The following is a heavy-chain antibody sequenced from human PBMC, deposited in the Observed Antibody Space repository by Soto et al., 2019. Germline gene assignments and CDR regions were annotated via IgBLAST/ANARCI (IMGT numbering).Heavy chain of an antibody. CDR2: TYYRSKWYS. D-gene: IGHD1-1*01. Sequence: SQTLSLTCAISGDSVSXDSVAWNWIRQSPSRGLELLGRTYYRSKWYSDYAVSVKGRITINPDTSKNQFSLQLYSVTPEDTAVYYCARQQLGPNWFDPWGQGALVTVSS. V-gene: IGHV6-1*01. CDR3: ARQQLGPNWFDP. CDR1: GDSVSXDSVA. J-gene: IGHJ5*02.